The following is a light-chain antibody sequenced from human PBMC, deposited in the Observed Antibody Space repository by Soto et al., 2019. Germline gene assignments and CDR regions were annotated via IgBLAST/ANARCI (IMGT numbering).Light chain of an antibody. V-gene: IGLV2-23*01. CDR3: CSYAGSKTYV. Sequence: QSVLTQPASVSGSPGQSITIPCTVPSSDVGNYNLVSWYQKHPGKVPKLMIYEGSKRPSGVSHRFSGSQSGNTASLAISGLQAEDEADYYCCSYAGSKTYVFGTGTKVTVL. CDR1: SSDVGNYNL. CDR2: EGS. J-gene: IGLJ1*01.